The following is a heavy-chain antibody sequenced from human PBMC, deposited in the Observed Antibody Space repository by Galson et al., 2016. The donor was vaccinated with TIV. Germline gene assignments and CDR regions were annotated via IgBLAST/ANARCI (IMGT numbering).Heavy chain of an antibody. Sequence: SVKVSCKASGYTFTSYGINWVRQVPGQGLEWVRWISAYNGNTNYAQILQGRVTMTTDTSTSTAYMELRSLRSDDTAVYYCAREYYYYAMDVWGQGTTVTVSS. J-gene: IGHJ6*02. CDR1: GYTFTSYG. V-gene: IGHV1-18*01. CDR2: ISAYNGNT. CDR3: AREYYYYAMDV.